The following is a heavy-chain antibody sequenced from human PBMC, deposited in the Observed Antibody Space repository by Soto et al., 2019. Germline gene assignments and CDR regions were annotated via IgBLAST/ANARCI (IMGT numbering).Heavy chain of an antibody. CDR1: GFIFSSYA. CDR3: ANMYQLRDPWRKNSDGRYMDV. CDR2: ISGSGGST. Sequence: GGSLRLSCAASGFIFSSYAMSWVRQAPGKGLEWVSAISGSGGSTYYADSVKGRFTISRDNSKNTLYLQMNSLRAEDTAVYYCANMYQLRDPWRKNSDGRYMDVWGKGTTVTVSS. J-gene: IGHJ6*03. D-gene: IGHD2-2*01. V-gene: IGHV3-23*01.